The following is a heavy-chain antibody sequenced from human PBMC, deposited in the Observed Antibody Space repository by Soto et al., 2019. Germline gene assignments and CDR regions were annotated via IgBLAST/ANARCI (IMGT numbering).Heavy chain of an antibody. CDR2: IIPIFGTA. D-gene: IGHD3-16*02. J-gene: IGHJ4*02. V-gene: IGHV1-69*06. CDR3: ARAPYYDYVWGSYRILPYYFDY. CDR1: GGTFSSYA. Sequence: ASVKVSCKASGGTFSSYAISWVRQAPGQGLEWMGGIIPIFGTANYAQKFQGRVTITADKSTSTAYMELSSLRSEDTAVYYCARAPYYDYVWGSYRILPYYFDYWGQGTLVTVSS.